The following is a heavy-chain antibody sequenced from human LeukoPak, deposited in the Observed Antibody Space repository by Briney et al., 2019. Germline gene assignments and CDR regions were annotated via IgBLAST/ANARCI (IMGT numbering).Heavy chain of an antibody. CDR2: IDWDDDK. D-gene: IGHD6-19*01. V-gene: IGHV2-70*11. Sequence: SGPALVKPTQTLTLTCTFSGFSLSTSGMCVSWIRQPPGKALEWLARIDWDDDKYYSTSLKTRLTISKDTSKNQVVLTMTNMGPVDTATYYCARIGCIAVAGSSVYWGQGTLVTVSS. J-gene: IGHJ4*02. CDR3: ARIGCIAVAGSSVY. CDR1: GFSLSTSGMC.